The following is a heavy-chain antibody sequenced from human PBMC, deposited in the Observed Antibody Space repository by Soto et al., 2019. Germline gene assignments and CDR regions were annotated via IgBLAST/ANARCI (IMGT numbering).Heavy chain of an antibody. J-gene: IGHJ4*02. CDR3: AKSSRYCSGGGCFYYFDY. Sequence: EVQLLESGGGLVQPGGSLRLSCAASGFSIGSSAWSWVRQAPGKGLDWVSTIGGNGVTTFYADSAKGRFTISRDISRNTVFLQMSSLRAEYTALYYCAKSSRYCSGGGCFYYFDYWGQGTLVTVPS. CDR1: GFSIGSSA. D-gene: IGHD2-15*01. CDR2: IGGNGVTT. V-gene: IGHV3-23*01.